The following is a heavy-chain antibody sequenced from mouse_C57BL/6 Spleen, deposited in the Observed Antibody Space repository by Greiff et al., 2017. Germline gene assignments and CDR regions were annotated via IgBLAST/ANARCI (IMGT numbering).Heavy chain of an antibody. V-gene: IGHV3-6*01. D-gene: IGHD2-2*01. Sequence: EVQLVESGPGLVKPSQSLSLTCSVTGYSITSGYYWNWIRQFPGNKLEWMGYISYDGSNNYNPSLKNRISITRDTSKNQFFLKLNSVTTEDTATYYCARAYGYDGYYFDYWGQGTTLTVSS. CDR3: ARAYGYDGYYFDY. CDR1: GYSITSGYY. CDR2: ISYDGSN. J-gene: IGHJ2*01.